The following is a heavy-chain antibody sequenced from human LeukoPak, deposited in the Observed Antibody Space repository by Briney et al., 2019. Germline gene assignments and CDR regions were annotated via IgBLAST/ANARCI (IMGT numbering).Heavy chain of an antibody. J-gene: IGHJ5*02. D-gene: IGHD2-2*01. V-gene: IGHV1-2*02. Sequence: ASVKVSCKASGYTFTSYGISWVRQAPGQGLEWMGWINPNSGGTNYAQKFQGRVTMTRDTSISTAYMELSRLRSDDTAVYYCARARPSYCSSTSCYGWFDPWGQGTLVTVSS. CDR2: INPNSGGT. CDR3: ARARPSYCSSTSCYGWFDP. CDR1: GYTFTSYG.